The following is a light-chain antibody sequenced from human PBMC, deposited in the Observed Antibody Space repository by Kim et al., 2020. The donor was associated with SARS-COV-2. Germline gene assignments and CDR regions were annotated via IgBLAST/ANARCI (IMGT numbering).Light chain of an antibody. Sequence: GRSITISCAATSSDVGSYNLVSWYQPHQGKAPKLMIYEVSKRPSGVSNRFSGSKSGNTASLTISGLQAEDEADYYCCSYAGSSTVVFGGGTQLTVL. CDR3: CSYAGSSTVV. CDR1: SSDVGSYNL. V-gene: IGLV2-23*02. CDR2: EVS. J-gene: IGLJ2*01.